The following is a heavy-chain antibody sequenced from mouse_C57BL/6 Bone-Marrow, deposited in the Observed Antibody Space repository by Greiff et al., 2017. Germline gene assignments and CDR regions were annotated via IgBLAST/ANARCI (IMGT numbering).Heavy chain of an antibody. J-gene: IGHJ3*01. V-gene: IGHV1-64*01. Sequence: VQLQQPGAELVKPGASVKLSCKASGYTFTSYWMHWVKQRPGQGLEWIGMIHPNSGSTNYNEKFKSKATLTVDKSSSTAYMQLSSLTSEDSAVYYCARAPFYYGNSAWFAYWGQGTLVTVSA. CDR3: ARAPFYYGNSAWFAY. CDR1: GYTFTSYW. D-gene: IGHD2-1*01. CDR2: IHPNSGST.